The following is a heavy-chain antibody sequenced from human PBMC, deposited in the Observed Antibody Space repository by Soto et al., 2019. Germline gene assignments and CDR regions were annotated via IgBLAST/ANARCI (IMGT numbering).Heavy chain of an antibody. V-gene: IGHV3-21*01. CDR2: ISSSSSYI. J-gene: IGHJ6*03. Sequence: GGSLRLSCAASGFTFSSYSMNWVRQAPGKGLEWVSSISSSSSYIYYADSVKGRFTISRDNAKNSLYLQMNSLRAEDTAVYYCARETPHRVYYGSGSYYGGSNGYYYYYMDVWGKGTTVTVSS. CDR3: ARETPHRVYYGSGSYYGGSNGYYYYYMDV. D-gene: IGHD3-10*01. CDR1: GFTFSSYS.